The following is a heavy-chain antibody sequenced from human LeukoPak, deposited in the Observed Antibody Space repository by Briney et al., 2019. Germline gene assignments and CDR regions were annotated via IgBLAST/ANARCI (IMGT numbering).Heavy chain of an antibody. CDR1: GDSFSHHH. CDR2: VYGSGRT. Sequence: PSETLSLTCTVSGDSFSHHHWSWVRQPAGRGLEWIGRVYGSGRTKYNPSLKERVTMSLDTRVNVFSMNLTSVTAADTAVYYCARSFNRGVVVPAAIPGYYFDYWGQGTLVTVSS. CDR3: ARSFNRGVVVPAAIPGYYFDY. D-gene: IGHD2-2*02. J-gene: IGHJ4*02. V-gene: IGHV4-4*07.